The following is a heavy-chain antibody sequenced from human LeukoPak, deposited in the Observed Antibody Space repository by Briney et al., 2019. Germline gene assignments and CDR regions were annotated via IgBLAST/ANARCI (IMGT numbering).Heavy chain of an antibody. D-gene: IGHD6-13*01. CDR3: ARQSIAAAGRTLRYYYYGMDV. Sequence: SETLSLTCTVSGGSIRSYYWSWIRQPPGKGLEWIGYIYYSGSTNYNPSLKSRVTISVDTSKNQFSLKLSSVTAADTAVYYCARQSIAAAGRTLRYYYYGMDVWGQGTTVTVSS. V-gene: IGHV4-59*08. CDR1: GGSIRSYY. CDR2: IYYSGST. J-gene: IGHJ6*02.